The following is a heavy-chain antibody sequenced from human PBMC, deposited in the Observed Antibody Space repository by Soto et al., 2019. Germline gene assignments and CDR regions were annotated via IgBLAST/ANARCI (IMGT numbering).Heavy chain of an antibody. J-gene: IGHJ5*02. D-gene: IGHD2-15*01. CDR3: ARGGAGCSAGSCPANWFDP. CDR1: SYTFTSYG. Sequence: QVQLVQSGAEVKKPGASVKVSCQASSYTFTSYGITWVRQAPGQGLEWMGWISPYNGNTNYAQKLQGRVTMTTDTSTSTAYMELGSLRSDDTAVYYCARGGAGCSAGSCPANWFDPWGQGTLVTVSS. CDR2: ISPYNGNT. V-gene: IGHV1-18*01.